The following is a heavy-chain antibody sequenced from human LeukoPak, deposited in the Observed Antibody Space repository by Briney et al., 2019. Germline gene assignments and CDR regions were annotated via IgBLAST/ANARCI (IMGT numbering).Heavy chain of an antibody. CDR2: INPNSGGT. CDR1: GYTFTGYY. D-gene: IGHD2-2*01. CDR3: ARVKGLAPAELDY. J-gene: IGHJ4*02. V-gene: IGHV1-2*02. Sequence: GASVKVSCKASGYTFTGYYMHWVRQAPGQGLEWMGWINPNSGGTNYAQKFQGRVTMTRDTSISTAYMELSRLRSDDTAVYYCARVKGLAPAELDYWGQGTLDTVSS.